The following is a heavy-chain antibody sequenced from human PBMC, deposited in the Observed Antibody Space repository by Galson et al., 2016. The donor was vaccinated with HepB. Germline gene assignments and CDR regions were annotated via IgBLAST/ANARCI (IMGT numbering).Heavy chain of an antibody. CDR3: ARDGCTLPTDPDDAFDI. V-gene: IGHV4-61*01. D-gene: IGHD1-14*01. CDR1: GRSVSSGSHY. J-gene: IGHJ3*02. CDR2: IHYNGNT. Sequence: ETLSLTCTVSGRSVSSGSHYWSWIRQPPGKGLDWIGFIHYNGNTKQNPSLKSRVTISADTSKNQFSLQVISVTAADTALYYCARDGCTLPTDPDDAFDIWGKGTMVTVSS.